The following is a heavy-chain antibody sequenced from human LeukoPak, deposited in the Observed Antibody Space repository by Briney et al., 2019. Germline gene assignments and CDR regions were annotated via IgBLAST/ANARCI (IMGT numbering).Heavy chain of an antibody. CDR3: ARVRDGYNDAYDI. CDR1: GYTFSNYN. V-gene: IGHV1-46*01. J-gene: IGHJ3*02. CDR2: VNPSGDST. D-gene: IGHD5-24*01. Sequence: GASVKISCKASGYTFSNYNIHWLRQAPGQGLEWMGIVNPSGDSTNYAQDFQGRVTLTGDTSTSTVYMELSSLRSEDTAVYYCARVRDGYNDAYDIWGQGTVVTVTS.